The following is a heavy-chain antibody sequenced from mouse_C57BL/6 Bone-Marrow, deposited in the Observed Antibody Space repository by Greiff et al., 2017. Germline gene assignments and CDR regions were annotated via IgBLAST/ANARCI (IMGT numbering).Heavy chain of an antibody. J-gene: IGHJ3*01. CDR1: GYSITSGYY. CDR3: ARQLRLRGWFAY. Sequence: EVHLVESGPGLVKPSQSLSLTCSVTGYSITSGYYWNWIRQFPGNKLEWMGYISYDGSNNYNTSLKNRISITRDTSKNQFFLKLNSVTTEDTATYYCARQLRLRGWFAYWGQGTLVTVSA. D-gene: IGHD3-2*02. V-gene: IGHV3-6*01. CDR2: ISYDGSN.